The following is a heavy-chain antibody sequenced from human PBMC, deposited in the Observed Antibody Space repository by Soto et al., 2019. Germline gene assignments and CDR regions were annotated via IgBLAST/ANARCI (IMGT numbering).Heavy chain of an antibody. CDR2: LNTANGNT. D-gene: IGHD3-3*01. Sequence: PSVKVSCKTSGYTFTTYIIQWVRQAPGQRPEWMGWLNTANGNTKYSKNFQDRVTITRNISATTAYMEVTNLTSEDTAVYYCARDWRGALDYWGQGTLVTVS. CDR3: ARDWRGALDY. J-gene: IGHJ4*01. V-gene: IGHV1-3*04. CDR1: GYTFTTYI.